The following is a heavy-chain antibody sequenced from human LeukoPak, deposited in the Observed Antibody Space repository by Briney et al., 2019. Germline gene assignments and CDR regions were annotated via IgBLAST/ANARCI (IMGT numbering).Heavy chain of an antibody. CDR1: GFTFSSYD. D-gene: IGHD1-26*01. CDR2: ISYISDSGTTT. Sequence: GGSLRLSCAASGFTFSSYDMNWVRQAPGRELEWISYISYISDSGTTTYYADSVRGRFTISRDNSKNTLSLQMNSLRAEDTAVYYCAKDLHVRGSWPFDYWGQGTLVTVSS. J-gene: IGHJ4*02. V-gene: IGHV3-23*01. CDR3: AKDLHVRGSWPFDY.